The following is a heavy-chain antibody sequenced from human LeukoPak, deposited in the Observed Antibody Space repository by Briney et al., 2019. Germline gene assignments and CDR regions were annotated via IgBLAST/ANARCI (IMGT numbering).Heavy chain of an antibody. CDR1: GFTFSSYS. J-gene: IGHJ6*02. V-gene: IGHV3-21*01. Sequence: GGSLRLSCAASGFTFSSYSMNWVRQAPGKGLEWVSSISSSSSYIYYADSVKGRFTISRDNAKNSLYLQMNSLRAEDTAVYYCARVYYDILTGYHYGMDVWGQGTTVTVSS. CDR2: ISSSSSYI. CDR3: ARVYYDILTGYHYGMDV. D-gene: IGHD3-9*01.